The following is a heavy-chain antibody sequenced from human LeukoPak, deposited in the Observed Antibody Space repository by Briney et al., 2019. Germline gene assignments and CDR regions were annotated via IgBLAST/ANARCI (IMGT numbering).Heavy chain of an antibody. Sequence: PSETLSLTCAVSGYSISSGYYWGWIRQPPGKGLEWIGSIYHSGSTYYNPSLKSRVTTSVDTSKNQFSLKLSSVTAADTAVYYCAREHAYYYDSSGLYYFDYWGQGTLVTVSS. D-gene: IGHD3-22*01. CDR1: GYSISSGYY. J-gene: IGHJ4*02. CDR3: AREHAYYYDSSGLYYFDY. V-gene: IGHV4-38-2*02. CDR2: IYHSGST.